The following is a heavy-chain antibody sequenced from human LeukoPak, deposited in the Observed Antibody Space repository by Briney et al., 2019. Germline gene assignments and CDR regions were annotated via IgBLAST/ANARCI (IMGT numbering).Heavy chain of an antibody. Sequence: GGSLRLSCAASGFTFSSYGMHWVRQAPGKGLEWVAVISYDGSNKYYADSVKGRFTISRDNSKNTLYLQMNSLRAEDTAVYYCLVVPRGAFDIWGQGTMVTVSS. V-gene: IGHV3-30*03. CDR3: LVVPRGAFDI. CDR2: ISYDGSNK. J-gene: IGHJ3*02. D-gene: IGHD2-15*01. CDR1: GFTFSSYG.